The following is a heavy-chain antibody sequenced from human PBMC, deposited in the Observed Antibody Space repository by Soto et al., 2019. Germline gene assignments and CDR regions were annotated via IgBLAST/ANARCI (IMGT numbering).Heavy chain of an antibody. CDR3: ARGYCADDICYYFDF. J-gene: IGHJ4*02. D-gene: IGHD2-8*01. CDR1: GYTFTTYD. Sequence: QVQLVQSGPEVKKSGASVKVSCETSGYTFTTYDITWVRQAPGQGLEWMGWISTFNGDTKYEEKLQDRVTMTTDTFTATAYMELRSLGSDDTAVYYCARGYCADDICYYFDFWGQGTLVTVSS. V-gene: IGHV1-18*01. CDR2: ISTFNGDT.